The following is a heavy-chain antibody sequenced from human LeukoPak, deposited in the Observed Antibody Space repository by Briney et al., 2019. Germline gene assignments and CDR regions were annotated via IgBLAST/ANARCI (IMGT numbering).Heavy chain of an antibody. CDR2: IRSKAYGGKT. CDR1: GFTFGDYA. D-gene: IGHD5-12*01. Sequence: GWALRLSCTASGFTFGDYAMCWLRQAPAAGLEWVGVIRSKAYGGKTEYDPAVQGRFSISSDDSKGLAYLQMNILKNEAHAVFYCTSVHARGYSSYAHFDYWGQGTLVTVSS. J-gene: IGHJ4*02. V-gene: IGHV3-49*03. CDR3: TSVHARGYSSYAHFDY.